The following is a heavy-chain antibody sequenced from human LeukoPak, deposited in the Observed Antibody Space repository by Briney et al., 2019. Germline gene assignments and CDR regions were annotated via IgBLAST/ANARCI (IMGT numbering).Heavy chain of an antibody. CDR3: ARMAVAGSY. CDR1: GGSISSSGYY. D-gene: IGHD6-19*01. Sequence: SETLSLTCTVSGGSISSSGYYWSWIRQPPGKGLEWIGEINHSGSTNYNPSLKSRVTISVDTSKNQFSLKLSSVTAADTAVYYCARMAVAGSYWGQGTLVTVSS. J-gene: IGHJ4*02. V-gene: IGHV4-39*07. CDR2: INHSGST.